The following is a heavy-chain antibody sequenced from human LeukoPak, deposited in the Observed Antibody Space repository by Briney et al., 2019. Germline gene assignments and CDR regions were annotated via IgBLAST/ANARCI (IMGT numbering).Heavy chain of an antibody. J-gene: IGHJ6*02. CDR3: TTDGSTSSRYYYYGMDV. Sequence: GGSLRLSCAASGFTFSNAWMSWVRQAPGKGLEGVGRIKSKTDGGTTDYAAPVKGRFTVSRDDSKNTLYLQMNSLKTEDTAVYYCTTDGSTSSRYYYYGMDVRGQGTTVTVSS. D-gene: IGHD2-2*01. V-gene: IGHV3-15*01. CDR1: GFTFSNAW. CDR2: IKSKTDGGTT.